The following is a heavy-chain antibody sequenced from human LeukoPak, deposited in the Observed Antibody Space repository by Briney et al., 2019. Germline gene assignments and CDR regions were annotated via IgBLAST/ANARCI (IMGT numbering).Heavy chain of an antibody. CDR3: ARTQRWLQFSSPFDY. J-gene: IGHJ4*02. CDR2: IYPGDSDT. Sequence: GESLKISCKGSGYSFTSYWIGWVRQMPGKGLEWMGIIYPGDSDTRYSPSFQGQVTISADKSISTAYLQWSSLKASGTAMYYCARTQRWLQFSSPFDYWGQGTLVTVSS. CDR1: GYSFTSYW. D-gene: IGHD5-24*01. V-gene: IGHV5-51*01.